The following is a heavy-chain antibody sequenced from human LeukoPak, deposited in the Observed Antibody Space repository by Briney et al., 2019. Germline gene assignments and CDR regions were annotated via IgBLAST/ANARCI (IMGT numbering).Heavy chain of an antibody. V-gene: IGHV3-23*01. Sequence: PGASLRLSCAASAFTFSNYAMNWVRQAPGKGLEWVSAISGSGGSTYYADSVKGRFTISRDNSKNTLYLQMNSLRAEDTAVYYCAKVVSWWLPFDYWGQGTLVTVSS. CDR1: AFTFSNYA. J-gene: IGHJ4*02. CDR2: ISGSGGST. CDR3: AKVVSWWLPFDY. D-gene: IGHD2-21*01.